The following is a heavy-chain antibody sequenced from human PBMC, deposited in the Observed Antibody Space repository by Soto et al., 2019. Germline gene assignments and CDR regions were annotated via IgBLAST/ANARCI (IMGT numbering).Heavy chain of an antibody. CDR2: IAVGSSHT. Sequence: WASVKVSCKASGDGYFTSVAVQWVRQTRGQRLEWLGWIAVGSSHTDYAPAFHGRIAITRDLSTRTVYMELNSLRAEDTAVYYCAREPEDLTSNFDYWGQGTRVTSPQ. V-gene: IGHV1-58*01. J-gene: IGHJ4*02. CDR3: AREPEDLTSNFDY. CDR1: GDGYFTSVA.